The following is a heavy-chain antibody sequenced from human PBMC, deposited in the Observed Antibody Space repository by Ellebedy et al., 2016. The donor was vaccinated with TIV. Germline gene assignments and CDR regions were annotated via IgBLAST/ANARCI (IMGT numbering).Heavy chain of an antibody. D-gene: IGHD2-21*02. CDR3: ARFYCGGDCSPAKGYFND. CDR1: GCSFSGYY. Sequence: MPSETLSLTCAVYGCSFSGYYWPWIRPPPGKGLGWTGVINHSGRTSYNPSLESRVTISVDTSKNHFSLKLSSVTAADTAVYFCARFYCGGDCSPAKGYFNDWGQGTLVTVSS. CDR2: INHSGRT. J-gene: IGHJ4*02. V-gene: IGHV4-34*01.